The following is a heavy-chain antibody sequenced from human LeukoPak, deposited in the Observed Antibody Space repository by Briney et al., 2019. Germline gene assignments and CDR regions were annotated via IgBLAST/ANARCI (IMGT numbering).Heavy chain of an antibody. J-gene: IGHJ4*02. CDR2: IYYIGTT. CDR3: ARQVYDYVWGSYRYGYFDH. CDR1: GGSISVYY. D-gene: IGHD3-16*02. Sequence: PSETLSLTCAVSGGSISVYYWSWIRQPPGKGLEWIGYIYYIGTTYYNPSLKSRVTISVDTSNNHFSLKLSSVTAADTAVYYCARQVYDYVWGSYRYGYFDHWGQGTMVTVSS. V-gene: IGHV4-59*04.